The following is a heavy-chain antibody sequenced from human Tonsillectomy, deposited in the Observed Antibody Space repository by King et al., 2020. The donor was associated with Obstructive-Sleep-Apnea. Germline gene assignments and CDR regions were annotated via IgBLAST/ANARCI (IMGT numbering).Heavy chain of an antibody. CDR3: ASDYGGNRVFDY. CDR2: IYHSGSS. V-gene: IGHV4-38-2*02. J-gene: IGHJ4*02. Sequence: VQLQESGPGLVKPSETLSLTCTVSGYSISSGYYWGWIRQPPGKGLEWIGNIYHSGSSYYNPSLKSRVTISLDTSKNQFSLKLSSVTDADTAVYYCASDYGGNRVFDYWGQGTLVTVSS. CDR1: GYSISSGYY. D-gene: IGHD4-23*01.